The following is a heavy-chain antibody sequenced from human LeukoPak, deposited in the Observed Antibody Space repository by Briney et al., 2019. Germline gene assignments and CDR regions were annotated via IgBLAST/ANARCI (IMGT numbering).Heavy chain of an antibody. CDR3: ASSYVESLTLRY. V-gene: IGHV3-30*03. J-gene: IGHJ4*02. CDR1: GFTFSTYD. CDR2: ISYDGRNK. D-gene: IGHD5-18*01. Sequence: GRSLRLSCAASGFTFSTYDMHWVRQAPGKGLEWVAVISYDGRNKYYADSVKGRFTISRDNSKNTLYLQMNSLRAEDTAVYYCASSYVESLTLRYWGQGTLVTVSS.